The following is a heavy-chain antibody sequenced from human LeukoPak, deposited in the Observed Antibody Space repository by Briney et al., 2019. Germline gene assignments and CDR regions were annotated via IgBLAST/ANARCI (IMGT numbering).Heavy chain of an antibody. Sequence: GGSLRLSCAASGFTFSSYSMNWVRQAPGKGLEWVSSISSSSSYIYYADSVKGRFTISRDNAKNSLYLQMNSLRAEDTAVYYCARDRKDIVVVPAYDYWGQGTLVTVSS. CDR3: ARDRKDIVVVPAYDY. CDR2: ISSSSSYI. V-gene: IGHV3-21*01. D-gene: IGHD2-2*01. J-gene: IGHJ4*02. CDR1: GFTFSSYS.